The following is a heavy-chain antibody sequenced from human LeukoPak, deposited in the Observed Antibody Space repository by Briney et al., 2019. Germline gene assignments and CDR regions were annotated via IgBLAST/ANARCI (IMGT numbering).Heavy chain of an antibody. CDR1: GFTFSSYW. Sequence: PGGSLRLSCAASGFTFSSYWMSWVRQAPGKGLEWVANIKQDGSEKYYVDSVKGRFTISRDNAKNSLYLQMNSLRSDDTAVYYCARVDGTLVLGYCSGGSCTEFFDYWGQGTLVTVSS. CDR2: IKQDGSEK. J-gene: IGHJ4*02. D-gene: IGHD2-15*01. V-gene: IGHV3-7*03. CDR3: ARVDGTLVLGYCSGGSCTEFFDY.